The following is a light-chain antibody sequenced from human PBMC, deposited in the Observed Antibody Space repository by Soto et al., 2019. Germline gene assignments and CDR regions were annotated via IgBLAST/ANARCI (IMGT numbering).Light chain of an antibody. V-gene: IGKV1-33*01. CDR2: DAS. CDR1: QDVSDY. CDR3: QQYSNLIT. Sequence: DIQMTQSPSSLSASVGDRVTITCQASQDVSDYLNWYQQKLGKAPKLLIYDASKLETGVPSRFSGSGSGTYFSFTISSLQPEDFATYYCQQYSNLITFGQGTRLEIK. J-gene: IGKJ5*01.